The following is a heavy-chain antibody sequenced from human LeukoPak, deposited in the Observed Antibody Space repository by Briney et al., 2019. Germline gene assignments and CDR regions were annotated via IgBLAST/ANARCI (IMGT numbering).Heavy chain of an antibody. J-gene: IGHJ5*02. CDR2: VSHDGTT. Sequence: SETLSLTCSVSGDSLTTYYWSWIRQAPGKGAEWIGYVSHDGTTNYTPSLRSRVIMSVDTANNTISLRLTSATAADTAIYYCARLDCYDVVGCYNHWGRGTQVTVS. D-gene: IGHD3/OR15-3a*01. V-gene: IGHV4-59*08. CDR1: GDSLTTYY. CDR3: ARLDCYDVVGCYNH.